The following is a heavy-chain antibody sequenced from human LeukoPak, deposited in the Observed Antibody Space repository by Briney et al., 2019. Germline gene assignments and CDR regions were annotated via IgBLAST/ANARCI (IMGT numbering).Heavy chain of an antibody. CDR1: GYSISSGYY. CDR3: AREWIVVVPAAIREVWFDP. J-gene: IGHJ5*02. CDR2: IYHSGST. Sequence: SETLSLTCTVSGYSISSGYYWGWIRQPPGKGLEWIGSIYHSGSTYYNPSLKSRVTISVDTSKNQFSLKLSSVTAADTAVYYCAREWIVVVPAAIREVWFDPWGQGTLVTVSS. V-gene: IGHV4-38-2*02. D-gene: IGHD2-2*01.